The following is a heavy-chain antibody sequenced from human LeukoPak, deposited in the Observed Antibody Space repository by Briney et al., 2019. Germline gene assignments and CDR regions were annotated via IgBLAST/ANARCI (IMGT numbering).Heavy chain of an antibody. CDR2: INHSGST. V-gene: IGHV4-34*01. J-gene: IGHJ4*02. D-gene: IGHD3-22*01. CDR3: ARGRLFESSASLSE. CDR1: GGSTSGYF. Sequence: NPSGTLSDTCAEYGGSTSGYFSTTIRQPPGKGLEWIGEINHSGSTNYNPPLKSRVTISVDTSKNQFSLKLSSVTAADTAVYYCARGRLFESSASLSEWGQVTLVTVSS.